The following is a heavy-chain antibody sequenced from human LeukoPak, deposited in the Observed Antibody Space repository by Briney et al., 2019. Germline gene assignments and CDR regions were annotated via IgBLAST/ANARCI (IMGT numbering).Heavy chain of an antibody. CDR2: IYTTGNT. CDR1: GGSITNGGYY. V-gene: IGHV4-61*02. Sequence: SETLSLTCTVSGGSITNGGYYWSWIRQPAGKGLEWIGRIYTTGNTNYNPSLKSRVTISLDTSKNQFSLKLSSVSAEDTALYYCARKRLGGSYYRPVEYWGQGTLVTVSS. CDR3: ARKRLGGSYYRPVEY. J-gene: IGHJ4*02. D-gene: IGHD1-26*01.